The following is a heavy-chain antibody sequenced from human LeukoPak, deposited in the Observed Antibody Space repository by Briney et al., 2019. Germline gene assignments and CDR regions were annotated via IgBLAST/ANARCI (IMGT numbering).Heavy chain of an antibody. J-gene: IGHJ4*02. CDR2: ISGSGGST. CDR3: AKGDCSSTSCYTSPFDY. V-gene: IGHV3-23*01. D-gene: IGHD2-2*02. CDR1: GFTFSSYS. Sequence: GGSLRLSCAASGFTFSSYSMNWVRQAPGKGLEWVSAISGSGGSTYYADSVKGRFTISRDNSKNTLYLQMNSLRAEDTAVYYCAKGDCSSTSCYTSPFDYWGQGTLVTVSS.